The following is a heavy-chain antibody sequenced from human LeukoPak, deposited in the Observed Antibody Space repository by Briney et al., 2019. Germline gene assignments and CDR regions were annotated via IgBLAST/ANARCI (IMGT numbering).Heavy chain of an antibody. CDR1: GGSISPYY. CDR2: IYYSGTT. CDR3: ARDRGSAGGFDY. J-gene: IGHJ4*02. V-gene: IGHV4-59*01. D-gene: IGHD2-15*01. Sequence: SETLSLTCSVSGGSISPYYWSWIRQPPGKGLEWNGYIYYSGTTNYNPSLKSRVTISVDTPKNQFSLKLSSVTAADTAVYYCARDRGSAGGFDYWGQGTLVTVSS.